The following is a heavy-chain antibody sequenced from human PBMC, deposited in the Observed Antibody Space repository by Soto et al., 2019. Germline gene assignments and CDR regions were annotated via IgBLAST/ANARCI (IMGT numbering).Heavy chain of an antibody. CDR2: ISSSGSTI. J-gene: IGHJ3*01. CDR3: ATSSGGGGAFDF. Sequence: EVQLVESGGGLVQPGGSLRLSCAASGFTFSTYEMNWVRQAPGKGLEWVSYISSSGSTIYYADSVKGRFTISRDNAKNSLYLKMNSVRGEDTGVYYCATSSGGGGAFDFWGHGTMVTVSS. V-gene: IGHV3-48*03. D-gene: IGHD3-10*01. CDR1: GFTFSTYE.